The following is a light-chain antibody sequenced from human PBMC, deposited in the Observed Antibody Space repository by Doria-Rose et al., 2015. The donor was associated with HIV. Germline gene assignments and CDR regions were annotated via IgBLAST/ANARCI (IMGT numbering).Light chain of an antibody. Sequence: TQSPGSLGMSLGERANLNCKSNQSLLYTSKNYLAWYQQKPGQPPKLLIYWASTRQSGVPARFSGSGSGTDFTLTISSLEAEDVAVYYCQQYYDTPSFGPGTTVDIK. V-gene: IGKV4-1*01. CDR1: QSLLYTSKNY. CDR3: QQYYDTPS. J-gene: IGKJ3*01. CDR2: WAS.